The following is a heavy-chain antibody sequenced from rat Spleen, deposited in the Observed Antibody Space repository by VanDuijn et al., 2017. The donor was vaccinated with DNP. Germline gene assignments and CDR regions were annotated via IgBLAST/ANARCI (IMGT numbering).Heavy chain of an antibody. V-gene: IGHV4-2*01. CDR3: VTRGTVPDNWFAY. CDR1: GFNFNDYW. J-gene: IGHJ3*01. Sequence: EVKLVESGGGLVQPGRSLKLSCAPSGFNFNDYWMGWVRQAPGKGLEWMGEIKQDSSVVNHNPSLRDRFTISRDNAQNSRYLQMNSLGSGDTAIYYCVTRGTVPDNWFAYWGQGTLVTVSS. D-gene: IGHD3-1*01. CDR2: IKQDSSVV.